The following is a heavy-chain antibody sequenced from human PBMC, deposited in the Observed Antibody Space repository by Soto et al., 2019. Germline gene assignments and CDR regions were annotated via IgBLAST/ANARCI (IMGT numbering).Heavy chain of an antibody. CDR2: IYHSVST. CDR3: ARVPYP. Sequence: SESLSLTCTVSGGSFSSGGYSWSWIRQPPGKGLEWIGYIYHSVSTYYNPSLKSRVTISVDRSKNQFSLKLSSVTAADTAVYYCARVPYPWGQGTLVTVSS. V-gene: IGHV4-30-2*01. J-gene: IGHJ5*02. CDR1: GGSFSSGGYS.